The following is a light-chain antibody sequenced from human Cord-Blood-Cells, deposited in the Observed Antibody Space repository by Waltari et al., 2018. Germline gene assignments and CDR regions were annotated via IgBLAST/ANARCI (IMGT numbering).Light chain of an antibody. V-gene: IGLV2-23*02. CDR1: SSDVGSYNL. CDR3: CSYAGSSTYV. J-gene: IGLJ1*01. CDR2: EVS. Sequence: QSALTQPASVSGSPGQSITISCTGTSSDVGSYNLVSWYQQHPGKAPKLMNYEVSKRPSGVSNRCSGSKSGNTASLTISGLQAEDEADYYCCSYAGSSTYVFGTGTKVTVL.